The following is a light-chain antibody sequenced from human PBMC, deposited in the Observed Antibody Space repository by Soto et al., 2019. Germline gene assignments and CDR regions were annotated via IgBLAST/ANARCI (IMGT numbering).Light chain of an antibody. CDR3: LQSYSTCT. Sequence: DIQMTQSPSSLSASVGDRVTITCRASQSISTYLNWYQQKPGKAPKLLIYAASSLQSEVPSRFSGSGSGTDFTLTISSLQPEDFATYYCLQSYSTCTFCQGTRLEIK. CDR2: AAS. J-gene: IGKJ5*01. V-gene: IGKV1-39*01. CDR1: QSISTY.